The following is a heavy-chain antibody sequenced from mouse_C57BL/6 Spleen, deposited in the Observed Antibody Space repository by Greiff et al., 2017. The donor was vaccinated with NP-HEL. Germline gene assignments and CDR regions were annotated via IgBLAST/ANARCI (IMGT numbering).Heavy chain of an antibody. CDR1: GYTFTSYW. CDR2: IDPSDSYT. CDR3: ARGGNLAWFAY. J-gene: IGHJ3*01. V-gene: IGHV1-69*01. D-gene: IGHD2-1*01. Sequence: QVQLQQPGAELVMPGASVKLSCKASGYTFTSYWMHWVKQRPGQGLEWIGEIDPSDSYTNYNQKFKGKSTLTVDKSSSTAYMQLSSLTSEDSAVYYCARGGNLAWFAYWGQGTLVTVSA.